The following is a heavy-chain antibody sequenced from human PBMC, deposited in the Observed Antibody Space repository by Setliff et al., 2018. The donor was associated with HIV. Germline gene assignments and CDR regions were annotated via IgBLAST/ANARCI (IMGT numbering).Heavy chain of an antibody. V-gene: IGHV1-3*01. J-gene: IGHJ3*02. Sequence: ASVKVSCKASGYTFTGHYLHWVRQAPGQRLEWMGWINAGNGNTKYSQKFQGRVSITRDTSASKAYLELSSLRSEDTAVYYCARDPRVDAFDIWGRGTVVTVSS. CDR1: GYTFTGHY. CDR2: INAGNGNT. CDR3: ARDPRVDAFDI.